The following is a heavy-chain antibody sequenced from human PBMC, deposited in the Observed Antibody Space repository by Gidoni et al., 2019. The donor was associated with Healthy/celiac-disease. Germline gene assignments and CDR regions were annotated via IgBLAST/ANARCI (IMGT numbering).Heavy chain of an antibody. CDR3: AREPSMTTVTTIRYYYGMDV. CDR2: INTNSGGT. J-gene: IGHJ6*02. V-gene: IGHV1-2*06. CDR1: GYTFTGSS. D-gene: IGHD4-17*01. Sequence: QVQLVQSGAEVKKPGASVTVSCKASGYTFTGSSMHCVRQAAGQGLEWMGRINTNSGGTNDAQKFQGRVARTRDTSISTADMELSRLRSDDTAVYYCAREPSMTTVTTIRYYYGMDVLGQGTTVTVSS.